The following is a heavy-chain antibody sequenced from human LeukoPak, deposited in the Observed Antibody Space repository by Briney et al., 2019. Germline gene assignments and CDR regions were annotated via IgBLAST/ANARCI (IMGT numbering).Heavy chain of an antibody. V-gene: IGHV3-7*01. Sequence: GGSLRLSCAASGFTFSNYWMTWVRQAPGKGLEWVANMNQDGSGKYYVDSAKGRFAISRDNAKNSLYLQMNNLRAEDTAVYYCARGGFCSGGSCPVDYYYYMDVWGKGTTVTVSS. D-gene: IGHD2-15*01. J-gene: IGHJ6*03. CDR1: GFTFSNYW. CDR3: ARGGFCSGGSCPVDYYYYMDV. CDR2: MNQDGSGK.